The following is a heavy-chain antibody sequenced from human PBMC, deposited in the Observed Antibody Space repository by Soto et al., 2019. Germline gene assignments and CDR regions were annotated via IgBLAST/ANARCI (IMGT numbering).Heavy chain of an antibody. CDR1: GYSFTNND. V-gene: IGHV1-8*01. CDR3: ARMATFGSLNWFDP. J-gene: IGHJ5*02. D-gene: IGHD3-16*01. CDR2: MNPGSDDT. Sequence: RASVKVSCKASGYSFTNNDVSWVRQATGQGLEWMGWMNPGSDDTGYAQKFQGRVTMTRDISIATAYMELSSLRSDDTAIYYCARMATFGSLNWFDPWGQGTLVTVSS.